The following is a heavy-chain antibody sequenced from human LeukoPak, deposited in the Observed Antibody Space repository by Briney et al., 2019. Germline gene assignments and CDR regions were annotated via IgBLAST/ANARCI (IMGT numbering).Heavy chain of an antibody. CDR3: ARSRSGYSYDHAAFEI. CDR1: DGSISTYY. D-gene: IGHD5-18*01. J-gene: IGHJ3*02. CDR2: IDYRGST. Sequence: SETLSLTCTVSDGSISTYYWSWIRQPPGRGLEWIAYIDYRGSTTYNPSLRSRVTISVDTSRNQFSLKLYSVTAADTAVYYCARSRSGYSYDHAAFEIWGQGTMVTVSS. V-gene: IGHV4-59*01.